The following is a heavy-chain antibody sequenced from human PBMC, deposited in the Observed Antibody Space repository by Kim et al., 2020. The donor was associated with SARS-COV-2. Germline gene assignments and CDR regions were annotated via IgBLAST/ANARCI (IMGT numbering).Heavy chain of an antibody. V-gene: IGHV3-9*01. Sequence: KGRFTISSDNAKNSLYLQMNSLRAEDTALYYCAKETYCSSTSCLGAMDVWGKGTTVTVSS. J-gene: IGHJ6*03. CDR3: AKETYCSSTSCLGAMDV. D-gene: IGHD2-2*01.